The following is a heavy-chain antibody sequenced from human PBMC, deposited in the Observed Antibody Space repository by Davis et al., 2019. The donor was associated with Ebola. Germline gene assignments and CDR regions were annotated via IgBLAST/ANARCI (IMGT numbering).Heavy chain of an antibody. CDR2: IYPCDSDT. Sequence: GGSLRLSCKGSGSTFTRYWIGWVRQMPGKGLEWMGIIYPCDSDTRYSPSFQGQVTISADKSITTAYLQWSSLKASDTAMYYCARRLAIRNDAFDIRGQGTLVTVSA. CDR3: ARRLAIRNDAFDI. J-gene: IGHJ3*02. D-gene: IGHD2-21*01. CDR1: GSTFTRYW. V-gene: IGHV5-51*01.